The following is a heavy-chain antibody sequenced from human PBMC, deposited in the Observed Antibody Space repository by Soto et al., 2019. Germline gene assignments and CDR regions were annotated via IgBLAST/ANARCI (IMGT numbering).Heavy chain of an antibody. CDR3: ARVFPTPFYYYYYGMDV. Sequence: SETLSLTCTVSGGSISSSSYYWGWIRQPPGKGLEWIGSIYYSGSTYYNPSLKSRVTISVDTSKNQFSLKLSSVTAADTAVYYCARVFPTPFYYYYYGMDVWGQGTTVTVSS. CDR1: GGSISSSSYY. V-gene: IGHV4-39*01. J-gene: IGHJ6*02. CDR2: IYYSGST. D-gene: IGHD2-15*01.